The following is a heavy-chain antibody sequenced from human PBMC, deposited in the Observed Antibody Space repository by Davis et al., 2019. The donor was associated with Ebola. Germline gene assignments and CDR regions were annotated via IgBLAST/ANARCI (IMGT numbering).Heavy chain of an antibody. CDR3: AKDPSSSSWYGGRYFDY. Sequence: GESLKISCAASGFTFSNYAMHWVRQAPGKGLEWVAFIRYDGSNKYYPDSVKGRFTISRDNSKNTLYLQMNSLRAEDTAVYYCAKDPSSSSWYGGRYFDYWGQRTLVTVSS. V-gene: IGHV3-30*02. J-gene: IGHJ4*02. D-gene: IGHD6-13*01. CDR2: IRYDGSNK. CDR1: GFTFSNYA.